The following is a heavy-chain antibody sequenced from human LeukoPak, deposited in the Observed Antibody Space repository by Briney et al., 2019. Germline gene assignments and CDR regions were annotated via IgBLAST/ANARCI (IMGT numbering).Heavy chain of an antibody. D-gene: IGHD3-16*02. CDR2: INHSGST. CDR1: GGSFSGYY. CDR3: ARSYVWGSYRQEFDY. V-gene: IGHV4-34*01. J-gene: IGHJ4*02. Sequence: SETLSLTCAVYGGSFSGYYWSWIRQPPGKGLEWNGEINHSGSTNYNPSLKSRVTISVDTSKNQFSLKLSSVTAADTAVYYCARSYVWGSYRQEFDYWGQGTLVTVSS.